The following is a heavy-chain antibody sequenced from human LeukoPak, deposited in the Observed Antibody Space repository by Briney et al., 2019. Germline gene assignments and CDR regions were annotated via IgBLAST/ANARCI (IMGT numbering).Heavy chain of an antibody. Sequence: GASVKVSCKPSGYTFTSYDINWVRQATGQGLEWMGWMNPNSGNTGYAQKLQGRVTMTRNASISTAYMELSSLRSEDTAVYYCARGTYDSSGYYYYMDAWGKGTTVTISS. J-gene: IGHJ6*03. CDR3: ARGTYDSSGYYYYMDA. CDR2: MNPNSGNT. V-gene: IGHV1-8*01. D-gene: IGHD3-22*01. CDR1: GYTFTSYD.